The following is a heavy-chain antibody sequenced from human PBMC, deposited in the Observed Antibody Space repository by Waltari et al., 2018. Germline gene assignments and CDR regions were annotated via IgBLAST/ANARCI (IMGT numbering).Heavy chain of an antibody. Sequence: QVQLQESGPGLVKPSQTLSLTCTVSGCPISSGSYYWSLIRQPAGKGLEWIGRIYTSGSTNYNPSLKSRVTISVDTSKNQFSLKLSSVTAADTAVYYCARDPGDGYNYYFDYWGQGTLVTVSS. J-gene: IGHJ4*02. CDR2: IYTSGST. V-gene: IGHV4-61*02. CDR1: GCPISSGSYY. CDR3: ARDPGDGYNYYFDY. D-gene: IGHD5-12*01.